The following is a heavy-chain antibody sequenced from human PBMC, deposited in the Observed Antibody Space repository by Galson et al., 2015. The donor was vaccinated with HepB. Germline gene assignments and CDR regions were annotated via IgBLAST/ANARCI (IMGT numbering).Heavy chain of an antibody. Sequence: SLRLSCAASGFTVSSDYMTWVRQAPGKGLEWVSIIYSGGSTHYADSVKGRFSVSRDNSRNMVYLQMNSLRAEDTALYYCARGTSGRFSFGNAFDVWGQGTMVTVSS. CDR1: GFTVSSDY. CDR2: IYSGGST. V-gene: IGHV3-66*01. D-gene: IGHD2-15*01. J-gene: IGHJ3*01. CDR3: ARGTSGRFSFGNAFDV.